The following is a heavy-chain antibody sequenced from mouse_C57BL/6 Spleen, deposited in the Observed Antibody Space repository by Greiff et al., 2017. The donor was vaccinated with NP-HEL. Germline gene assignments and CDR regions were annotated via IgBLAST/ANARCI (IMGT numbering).Heavy chain of an antibody. CDR3: ARGYSNSYFDY. CDR2: ISSGSSTI. Sequence: EVKLMESGGGLVKPGGSLKLSCTASGFTFSDYGMHWVRQAPEKGLEWVAYISSGSSTIYYADTVKGRFTISRDNAKNTLFLQMTSLRSEDTAMYYCARGYSNSYFDYWGQGTTLTVSS. V-gene: IGHV5-17*01. CDR1: GFTFSDYG. D-gene: IGHD2-5*01. J-gene: IGHJ2*01.